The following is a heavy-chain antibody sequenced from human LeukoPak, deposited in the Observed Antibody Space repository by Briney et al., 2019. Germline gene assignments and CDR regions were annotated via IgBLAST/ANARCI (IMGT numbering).Heavy chain of an antibody. D-gene: IGHD2-15*01. CDR1: GGSISSGDYY. Sequence: SETLSLTCTVSGGSISSGDYYWSWIRQPPGKGLEWIGYIYYSGSTYYNPSLKSRVTISVDTSKNQFSLKLSSVTAADTAVYYCARRYCSGGSCYWFDPWGQGTLATVSS. V-gene: IGHV4-30-4*08. J-gene: IGHJ5*02. CDR3: ARRYCSGGSCYWFDP. CDR2: IYYSGST.